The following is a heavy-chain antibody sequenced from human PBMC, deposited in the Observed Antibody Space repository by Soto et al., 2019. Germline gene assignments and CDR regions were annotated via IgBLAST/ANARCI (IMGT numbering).Heavy chain of an antibody. D-gene: IGHD3-22*01. V-gene: IGHV3-23*01. CDR2: ISGSGGST. CDR3: AKDRRDYYDSSGPFDY. CDR1: GFTFSSYA. Sequence: GGSLRLSCAASGFTFSSYAMSWVRQAPGKGLEWVSAISGSGGSTYYADSVKGRFTISRDNSKNTLYLQMNSLRAEDTAVYYCAKDRRDYYDSSGPFDYWGQGTLVTVPQ. J-gene: IGHJ4*02.